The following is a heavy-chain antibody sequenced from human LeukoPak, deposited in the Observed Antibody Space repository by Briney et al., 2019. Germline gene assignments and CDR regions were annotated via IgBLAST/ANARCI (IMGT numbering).Heavy chain of an antibody. D-gene: IGHD6-19*01. CDR1: GGTFSSYA. CDR2: INPNSGGT. V-gene: IGHV1-2*02. Sequence: ASVKVSCKASGGTFSSYAISWVRQAPGQGLEWMGWINPNSGGTNYAQKFQGRVTMTRDTSISTAYMELSRLRSDDTAVYYCAVGVGGWYPDYWGQGTLVTVSS. J-gene: IGHJ4*02. CDR3: AVGVGGWYPDY.